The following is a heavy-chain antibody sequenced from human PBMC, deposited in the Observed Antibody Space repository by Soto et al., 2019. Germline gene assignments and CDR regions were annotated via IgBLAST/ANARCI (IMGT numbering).Heavy chain of an antibody. CDR1: GFAFSSYE. V-gene: IGHV3-48*03. CDR3: ASMIFGVVNDYSYYGMDV. CDR2: ISSSGTTI. Sequence: GGSLRLSCAASGFAFSSYEINYVRHAPCKGLEWVSYISSSGTTIYYAGSVKGRFTISRDNAKNSLYLQMNSLRAEDTAVYYCASMIFGVVNDYSYYGMDVWGQGTTVTVSS. D-gene: IGHD3-3*01. J-gene: IGHJ6*02.